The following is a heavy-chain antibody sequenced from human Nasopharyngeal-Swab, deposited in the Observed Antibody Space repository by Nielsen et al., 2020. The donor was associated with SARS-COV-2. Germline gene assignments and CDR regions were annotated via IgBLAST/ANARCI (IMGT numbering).Heavy chain of an antibody. CDR1: GGSISSYY. Sequence: SETLSHTCTVSGGSISSYYWSWIRQPPGKGLEWIGYIYYSGSTNYNPSLKSRVTISVDTSKNQFSLKLSSVTAADTAVYYCARGSFWYDSSGYPAEGDAFDIWGQGTMVTVSS. V-gene: IGHV4-59*01. CDR2: IYYSGST. J-gene: IGHJ3*02. D-gene: IGHD3-22*01. CDR3: ARGSFWYDSSGYPAEGDAFDI.